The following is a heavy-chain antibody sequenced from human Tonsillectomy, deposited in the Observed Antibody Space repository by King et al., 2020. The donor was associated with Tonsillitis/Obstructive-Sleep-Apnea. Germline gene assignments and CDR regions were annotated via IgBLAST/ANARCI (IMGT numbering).Heavy chain of an antibody. CDR1: GGSISSYY. V-gene: IGHV4-59*01. Sequence: QLQESGPGLVKPSETLSLTCTVSGGSISSYYWSWIRQPPGKGLECIGYIYYSGGTNYSPSLKSRVTISVDTSKNQVSLKLCSVTAADTAVYYCAREGAVMNAFDIWGQGTMVTVSS. CDR2: IYYSGGT. J-gene: IGHJ3*02. CDR3: AREGAVMNAFDI. D-gene: IGHD2-8*01.